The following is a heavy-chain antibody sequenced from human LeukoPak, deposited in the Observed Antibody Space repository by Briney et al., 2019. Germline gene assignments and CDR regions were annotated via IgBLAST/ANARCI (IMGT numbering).Heavy chain of an antibody. CDR3: AKELRIFLMVNWFDP. J-gene: IGHJ5*02. Sequence: GGSLRLSCAASGFTLSSYVMHWVRQAPGKGLEWVAVISYDGSNKYYADSVKGRFTISRDNSKNTLYLQMNSLRAEDTAVYYCAKELRIFLMVNWFDPWGQGTLVTVSS. D-gene: IGHD3-9*01. CDR2: ISYDGSNK. V-gene: IGHV3-30*04. CDR1: GFTLSSYV.